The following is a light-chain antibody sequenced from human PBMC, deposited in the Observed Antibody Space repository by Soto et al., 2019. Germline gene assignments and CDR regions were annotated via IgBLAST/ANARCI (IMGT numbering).Light chain of an antibody. Sequence: DIQMTHSPSTLSAFVGDRVTITCRASQSISSWLAWYQQKPGKAPNLLIYKASSLVSGVPPRFSGSGSGTEFPLTISSLQPDDFATYYYKQYNSASITFGQGTRLEI. V-gene: IGKV1-5*03. CDR3: KQYNSASIT. J-gene: IGKJ5*01. CDR2: KAS. CDR1: QSISSW.